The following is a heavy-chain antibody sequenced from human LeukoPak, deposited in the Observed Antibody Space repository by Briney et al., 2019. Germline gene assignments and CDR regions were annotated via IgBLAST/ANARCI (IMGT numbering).Heavy chain of an antibody. Sequence: SQTLSLTCTVSGGSISSGGYYWSWLRQHPGKGLEWIGYIYYSGSTYYNPSLKSRVTISVDTSKNQFSLKLSSVTAADTAVYYCARGSGSYYKQNYYFDYWGQGTLVTVSS. CDR2: IYYSGST. V-gene: IGHV4-31*03. D-gene: IGHD3-10*01. CDR3: ARGSGSYYKQNYYFDY. CDR1: GGSISSGGYY. J-gene: IGHJ4*02.